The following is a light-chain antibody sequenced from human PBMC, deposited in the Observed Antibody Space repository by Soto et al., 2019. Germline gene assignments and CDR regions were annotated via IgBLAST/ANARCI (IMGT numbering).Light chain of an antibody. CDR2: VAS. J-gene: IGKJ2*01. Sequence: EIVMTQSPATLSVSPGERATPSCRASQSVSSNLAWYQQKPGQPPRLLIYVASTRTTGIPARFSGSSSGTECTLTISSLQAEDFAVYYCQQYNNWPYTFGQGTKLEIK. CDR1: QSVSSN. CDR3: QQYNNWPYT. V-gene: IGKV3-15*01.